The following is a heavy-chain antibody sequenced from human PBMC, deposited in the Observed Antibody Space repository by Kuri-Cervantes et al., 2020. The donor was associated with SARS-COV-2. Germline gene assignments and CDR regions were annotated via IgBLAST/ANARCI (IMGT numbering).Heavy chain of an antibody. V-gene: IGHV3-23*01. CDR3: AKDRVGVLDS. CDR1: GFTFSSYA. D-gene: IGHD2-8*01. Sequence: GESLKISCAASGFTFSSYAMSWVRQAPGKGLEWVSAISGSGGSTYYADSVKGRFTISRDNSKNTLYLQMNSLRTEDTAFYYCAKDRVGVLDSWGQGTLVTVSS. CDR2: ISGSGGST. J-gene: IGHJ4*02.